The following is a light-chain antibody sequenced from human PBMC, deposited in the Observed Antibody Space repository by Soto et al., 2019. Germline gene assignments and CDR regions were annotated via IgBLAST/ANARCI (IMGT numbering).Light chain of an antibody. CDR1: SSDIGIYKY. V-gene: IGLV2-14*01. CDR3: SSYTSSSTLNYV. J-gene: IGLJ1*01. CDR2: EVS. Sequence: QSALTQPASVSGSPGQSIAISCTGSSSDIGIYKYVSWYQQHPGKVPKLMIYEVSNRPSGVSNRFSGSKSGNTASLTISGLQAEDEADYYCSSYTSSSTLNYVFGTGTKLT.